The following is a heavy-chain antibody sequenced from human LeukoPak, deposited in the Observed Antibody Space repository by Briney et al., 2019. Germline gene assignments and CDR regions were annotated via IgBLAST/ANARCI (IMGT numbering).Heavy chain of an antibody. V-gene: IGHV1-18*01. Sequence: ASVKVSCKASGYTFTSYGISWVRQAPGQGLEWMGWISAYNGNTNYAQKLQGSVTMTTDTSTSTAYMELRSLRSDDTAVYYCARGVAMVRGVSYYFDYWGQGTLVTVSS. CDR3: ARGVAMVRGVSYYFDY. J-gene: IGHJ4*02. D-gene: IGHD3-10*01. CDR1: GYTFTSYG. CDR2: ISAYNGNT.